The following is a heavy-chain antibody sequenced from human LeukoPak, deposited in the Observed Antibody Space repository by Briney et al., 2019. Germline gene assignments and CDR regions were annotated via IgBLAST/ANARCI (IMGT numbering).Heavy chain of an antibody. CDR2: INSDGSST. Sequence: GSLRLSCAASGFTFDDYGMTWVRQAPGKGLVWVSRINSDGSSTSYADSVKGRFTISRDNAKNTLYLQMNSLRAEDTAVYYCASLFTWYYDFWSGYLEFFDYWGQGTLVTVSS. CDR1: GFTFDDYG. J-gene: IGHJ4*02. D-gene: IGHD3-3*01. CDR3: ASLFTWYYDFWSGYLEFFDY. V-gene: IGHV3-74*01.